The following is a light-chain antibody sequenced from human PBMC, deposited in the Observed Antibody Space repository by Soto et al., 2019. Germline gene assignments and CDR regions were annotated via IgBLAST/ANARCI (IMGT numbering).Light chain of an antibody. Sequence: VVMTQPPLSLSVAPGQPASISCNSSHSLLHITGETFLFWYLQKPGQSPQLLIYEVSTRVSGVPDRFSGSGSGTDFTLEISRVETDDVGIYYCMQSTQLPPTFGQGTRLEIK. V-gene: IGKV2D-29*02. CDR3: MQSTQLPPT. J-gene: IGKJ5*01. CDR2: EVS. CDR1: HSLLHITGETF.